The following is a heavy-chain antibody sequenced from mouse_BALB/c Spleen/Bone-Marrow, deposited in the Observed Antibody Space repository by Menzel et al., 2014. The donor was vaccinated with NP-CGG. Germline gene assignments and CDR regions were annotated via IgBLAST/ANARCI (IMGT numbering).Heavy chain of an antibody. CDR1: GFTFSDFY. V-gene: IGHV7-1*02. J-gene: IGHJ1*01. CDR2: SRNKANGYTT. Sequence: EVKLVESGGGLVQPGGSLRLSCATSGFTFSDFYMEWVRQPPGKRLEWIAASRNKANGYTTEYSASVKGRFIVSRDTSQSILYLQMNALRAEDTAIYYCARDAGDWYFDVWGAGTTVTVSS. CDR3: ARDAGDWYFDV.